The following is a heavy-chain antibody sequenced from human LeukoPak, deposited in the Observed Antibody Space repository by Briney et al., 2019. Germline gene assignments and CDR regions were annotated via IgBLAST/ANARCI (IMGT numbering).Heavy chain of an antibody. V-gene: IGHV1-69*06. CDR2: IIPIFGKA. J-gene: IGHJ5*02. D-gene: IGHD3-10*01. Sequence: GASVKVSCKASVGIFSRYAISWVRQAAAQGLEGMGGIIPIFGKANEAQKFQGRVTITADKSRSTPNMQPSRLTSQHTAVYYCARESNYHDSGTGWFDPWGQGTLVTVSS. CDR1: VGIFSRYA. CDR3: ARESNYHDSGTGWFDP.